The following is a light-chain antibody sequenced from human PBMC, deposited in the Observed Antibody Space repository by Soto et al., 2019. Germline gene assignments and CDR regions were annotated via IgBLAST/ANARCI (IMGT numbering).Light chain of an antibody. CDR3: CSYAGSYSVL. CDR2: DVI. CDR1: SSDIGGYNY. Sequence: QSVLTQPRSVSGSPGQSVTISCTGTSSDIGGYNYVSWYQQHPGKAPKLMIYDVIKRPSGVPDRFSGSKSGNTASLTIYGLQAEDEADYYCCSYAGSYSVLFGGGTKLTVL. J-gene: IGLJ2*01. V-gene: IGLV2-11*01.